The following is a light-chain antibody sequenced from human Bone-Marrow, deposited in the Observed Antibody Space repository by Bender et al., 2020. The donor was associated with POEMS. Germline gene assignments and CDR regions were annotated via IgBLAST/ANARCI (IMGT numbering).Light chain of an antibody. V-gene: IGLV3-1*01. CDR3: SSYAGDNKWV. CDR1: KLGDKY. CDR2: QDT. Sequence: SYELTQSPSVSVSPGQTANITCSGDKLGDKYTCWYQQRPGQSPVLVIYQDTKRPSGVPDRFSGSKSGNTASLTVSGLQVEDETDYYCSSYAGDNKWVFGGGTKVTVL. J-gene: IGLJ3*02.